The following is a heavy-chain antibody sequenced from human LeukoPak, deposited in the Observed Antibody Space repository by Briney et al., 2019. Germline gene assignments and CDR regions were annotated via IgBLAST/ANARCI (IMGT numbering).Heavy chain of an antibody. CDR2: IIPIFGTA. V-gene: IGHV1-69*13. J-gene: IGHJ6*02. CDR3: ARGGRPMQEYYYGMDV. D-gene: IGHD3-10*01. CDR1: GGTFSSYA. Sequence: SVKVSCKASGGTFSSYAISWVRQAPGQGLEWMGGIIPIFGTANYAQKFQGRVTITADESTSTAYMELSSLRSEDTAVYYCARGGRPMQEYYYGMDVWGQGTTVTVSS.